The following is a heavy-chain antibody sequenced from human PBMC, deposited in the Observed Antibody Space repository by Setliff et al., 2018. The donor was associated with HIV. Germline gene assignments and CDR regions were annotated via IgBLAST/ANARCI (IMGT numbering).Heavy chain of an antibody. CDR3: ARGLPYYYGSGRRSYYYMDV. V-gene: IGHV4-34*01. CDR1: GDSISTDY. CDR2: INHSGST. D-gene: IGHD3-10*01. J-gene: IGHJ6*03. Sequence: SLTCTVSGDSISTDYWTWIRQPPGKGLEWIGGINHSGSTNYNPSLKSRVTISVDMSKNQFSLKLSSVTAADTAVYYCARGLPYYYGSGRRSYYYMDVWGKGTTVTVSS.